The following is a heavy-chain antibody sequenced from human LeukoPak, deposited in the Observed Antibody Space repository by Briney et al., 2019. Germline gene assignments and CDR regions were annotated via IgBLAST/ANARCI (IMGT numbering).Heavy chain of an antibody. Sequence: GGSLRLSCAASGFTFSSYGMHWVRQAPGKGLEWVAVISYDGSNKYYADSVKGRFTISRDNSKNTLYLQMNSLRAEDTAVYYCARGRGSPMRFDPWGQGTLVTVSS. CDR2: ISYDGSNK. V-gene: IGHV3-30*03. J-gene: IGHJ5*02. CDR1: GFTFSSYG. CDR3: ARGRGSPMRFDP. D-gene: IGHD1-26*01.